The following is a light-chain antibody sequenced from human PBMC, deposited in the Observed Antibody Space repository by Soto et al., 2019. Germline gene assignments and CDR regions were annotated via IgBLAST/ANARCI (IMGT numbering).Light chain of an antibody. J-gene: IGKJ1*01. V-gene: IGKV2-28*01. CDR2: LGS. CDR1: QSLLHSNGYNY. Sequence: EIVLTQSPLSLPVTPGEPASISCRSSQSLLHSNGYNYLDWYLQKPGQSPQLLIYLGSNRASGVPDRFSGSGSGTDFTLKISRVKAEDVGVYCCMQALQTHRTFGQGTKVDIK. CDR3: MQALQTHRT.